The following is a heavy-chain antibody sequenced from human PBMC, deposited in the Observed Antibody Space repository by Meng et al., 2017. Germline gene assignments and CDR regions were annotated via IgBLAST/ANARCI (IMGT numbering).Heavy chain of an antibody. CDR1: GGFISSNNW. J-gene: IGHJ4*02. V-gene: IGHV4-4*02. CDR3: ARELDAVGVTAYDL. CDR2: VYHNGHA. Sequence: VSAPGLLNTLGILFISGAVSGGFISSNNWWSCVRQSQGKGLKWLGEVYHNGHANYNPSLKSRVNISVDKFKNKLSSKLSFVDDADTDIYYCARELDAVGVTAYDLWGQGTLVTVSS. D-gene: IGHD2-21*02.